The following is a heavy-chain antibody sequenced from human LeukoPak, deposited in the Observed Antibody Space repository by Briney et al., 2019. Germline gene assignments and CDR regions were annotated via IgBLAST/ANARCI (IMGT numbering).Heavy chain of an antibody. CDR1: GYTLSNYY. J-gene: IGHJ4*02. Sequence: ASVKVSCKASGYTLSNYYIHWLRQAPGQGLEWMGIINPSGGSKTYAQKFQGRVTMTRDTTTSTVYIEWSSLRSEDTAVYYCARAVSDYYVSSGSNAFDYWGQGTLVTVSS. V-gene: IGHV1-46*01. CDR2: INPSGGSK. CDR3: ARAVSDYYVSSGSNAFDY. D-gene: IGHD3-22*01.